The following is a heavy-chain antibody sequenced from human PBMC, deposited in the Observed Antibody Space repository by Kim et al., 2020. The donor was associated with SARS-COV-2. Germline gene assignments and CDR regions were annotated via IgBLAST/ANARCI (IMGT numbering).Heavy chain of an antibody. CDR3: ARVVYTTVTFYYGLDV. Sequence: ASVKVSCKASGYSFTSFGVSWVRQAPGQGPEWMGWINCYSGNTKYAPKFQDRVTMTTDTSTRTAYMELRSLRSDDTAVYFCARVVYTTVTFYYGLDVWGQGTTVTVSS. J-gene: IGHJ6*02. D-gene: IGHD1-1*01. V-gene: IGHV1-18*04. CDR1: GYSFTSFG. CDR2: INCYSGNT.